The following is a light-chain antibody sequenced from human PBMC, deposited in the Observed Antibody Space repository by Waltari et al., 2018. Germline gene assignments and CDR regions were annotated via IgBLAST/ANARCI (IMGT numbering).Light chain of an antibody. Sequence: QSALTQPASVSGSLGQSITISCTGTSSDVGTYNLVSWYQQYPGKAPKLMIYEVNKRPSGLSNRFSGSKTGNTASLTISGLQAEDEADYYCCSYAGSHTLVLGGGTELTVL. CDR2: EVN. CDR3: CSYAGSHTLV. CDR1: SSDVGTYNL. J-gene: IGLJ3*02. V-gene: IGLV2-23*02.